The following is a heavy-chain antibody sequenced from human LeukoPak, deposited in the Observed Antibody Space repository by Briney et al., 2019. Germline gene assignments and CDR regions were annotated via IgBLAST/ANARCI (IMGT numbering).Heavy chain of an antibody. D-gene: IGHD2-2*01. Sequence: ASVKVSCKASGYTFTSYGISWVRQAPGQGLEWMGWISAYNGNTNYAQKLQGRVTMTTDTSTSTAYMELRSLRSDDTAVYYCARDGRVVPAAMPWDYWGQGTLVTVSS. V-gene: IGHV1-18*01. CDR2: ISAYNGNT. CDR3: ARDGRVVPAAMPWDY. CDR1: GYTFTSYG. J-gene: IGHJ4*02.